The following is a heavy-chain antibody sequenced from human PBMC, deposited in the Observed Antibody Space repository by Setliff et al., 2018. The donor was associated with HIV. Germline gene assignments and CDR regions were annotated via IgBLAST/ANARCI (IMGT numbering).Heavy chain of an antibody. J-gene: IGHJ4*02. D-gene: IGHD3-16*01. CDR1: GGSISSYY. Sequence: ASETLSLTCTVSGGSISSYYWSWIRQPPGKGLEWIGEISHGGSTSYNPSLKSRVTISLDTSKNQFSLNLTSVTAADTAVYYCARLGEFWSQGSLVTVSS. V-gene: IGHV4-34*01. CDR2: ISHGGST. CDR3: ARLGEF.